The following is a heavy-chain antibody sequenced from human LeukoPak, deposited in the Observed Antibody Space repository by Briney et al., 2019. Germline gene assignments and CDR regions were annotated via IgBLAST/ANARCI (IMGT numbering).Heavy chain of an antibody. V-gene: IGHV4-59*01. D-gene: IGHD2-15*01. J-gene: IGHJ2*01. CDR1: GGSISSYY. Sequence: PSETQSLTCTVSGGSISSYYWSWIRQPPGKGLEWIGYIYYSGSTNYNPSLKSRVTISVDTSKNQFSLKLSSVTAADTAVYYCARSGQYCSGGSCYILWYFDLWGRGTLVTVSS. CDR2: IYYSGST. CDR3: ARSGQYCSGGSCYILWYFDL.